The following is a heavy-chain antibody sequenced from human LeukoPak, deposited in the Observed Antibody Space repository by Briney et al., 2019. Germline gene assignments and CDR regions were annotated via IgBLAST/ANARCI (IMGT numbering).Heavy chain of an antibody. CDR1: GGTFSSYA. CDR3: ASLGGSDYGALYYHYGMDV. D-gene: IGHD4-17*01. Sequence: SVKVSCKASGGTFSSYAISWVRQAPGQGLEWMGRIIPILGIANYAQKFQGRVTITADKSTSTAYMELSSLRSEDTAVYYCASLGGSDYGALYYHYGMDVWGQGTTVTVSS. CDR2: IIPILGIA. J-gene: IGHJ6*02. V-gene: IGHV1-69*04.